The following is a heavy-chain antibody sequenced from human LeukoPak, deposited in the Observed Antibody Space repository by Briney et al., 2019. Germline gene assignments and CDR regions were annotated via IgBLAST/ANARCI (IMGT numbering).Heavy chain of an antibody. D-gene: IGHD3-3*01. Sequence: AGVKVSCKASGYTFTSYYMHWVRQAPGQGLGWRGIINPSGGGTGYAQKFQGRVTMTRDTSTRTVYMDLSSLRSEDTAVYYCATASPITIFGVVIPNWFDPWGQGTLVTVSS. CDR1: GYTFTSYY. V-gene: IGHV1-46*01. CDR3: ATASPITIFGVVIPNWFDP. J-gene: IGHJ5*02. CDR2: INPSGGGT.